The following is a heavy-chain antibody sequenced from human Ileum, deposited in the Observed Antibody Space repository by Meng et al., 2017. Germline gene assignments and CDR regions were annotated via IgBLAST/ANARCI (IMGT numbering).Heavy chain of an antibody. J-gene: IGHJ4*02. Sequence: QVQLQESGPGLVKPSQTLSLTCSVSGGSFSSDNYYVTWIRQTPGKGLEWIGLTYYNGSPFYNPSLRSRVTISVDTSKDQFSLKLTSVTAADTAVYYCARERRHYYGSGSFDYWGQGILVTVSS. V-gene: IGHV4-30-4*01. D-gene: IGHD3-10*01. CDR3: ARERRHYYGSGSFDY. CDR1: GGSFSSDNYY. CDR2: TYYNGSP.